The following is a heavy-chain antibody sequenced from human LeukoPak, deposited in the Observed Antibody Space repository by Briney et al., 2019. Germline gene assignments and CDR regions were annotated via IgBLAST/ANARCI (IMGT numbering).Heavy chain of an antibody. CDR1: GFTFSNAW. D-gene: IGHD3-3*01. J-gene: IGHJ6*03. CDR2: IKSKTDGGTT. V-gene: IGHV3-15*01. Sequence: GGSLRLSCAASGFTFSNAWMSWVRQAPGKGLEWVGRIKSKTDGGTTDYAAPVKGRFTISRDDSKNTLYLQMNSLKTEDTAVYYCTTASDFWSGYYFDYYYYYMDVWGKGTTVTVSS. CDR3: TTASDFWSGYYFDYYYYYMDV.